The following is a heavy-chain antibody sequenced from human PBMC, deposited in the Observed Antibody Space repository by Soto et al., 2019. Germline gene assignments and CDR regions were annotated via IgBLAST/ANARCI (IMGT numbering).Heavy chain of an antibody. CDR3: ARPSLQYYYYGMDV. CDR1: GFTFSSYS. Sequence: EVQLVESGGGLVKPGGSLRLSCAASGFTFSSYSMNWVRQAPGKGLEWVSSISSSSSYIYYADSVKGRFTISRDNAKNSLYLQMNSLRAEDTAVYYCARPSLQYYYYGMDVWGQGTTVTVSS. CDR2: ISSSSSYI. V-gene: IGHV3-21*01. D-gene: IGHD1-1*01. J-gene: IGHJ6*02.